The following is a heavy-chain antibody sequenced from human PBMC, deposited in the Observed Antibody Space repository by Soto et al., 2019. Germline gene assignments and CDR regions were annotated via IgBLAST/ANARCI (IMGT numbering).Heavy chain of an antibody. CDR1: GYTFTSYG. V-gene: IGHV1-18*01. D-gene: IGHD6-13*01. J-gene: IGHJ4*02. Sequence: VASVKVSCKASGYTFTSYGISWVRQAPGQGLEWMGWISAYNGNTNYAQKLQGRVTMTTDTSTSTAYMELRSLRSDDTAVYYCARDFSRSSRWYHLDYWGQGTLVTGSS. CDR3: ARDFSRSSRWYHLDY. CDR2: ISAYNGNT.